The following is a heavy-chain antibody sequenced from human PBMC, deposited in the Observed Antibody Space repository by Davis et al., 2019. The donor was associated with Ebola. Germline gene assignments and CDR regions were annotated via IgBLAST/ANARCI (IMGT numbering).Heavy chain of an antibody. CDR3: ARDVGRDPIDY. V-gene: IGHV3-66*01. D-gene: IGHD5-24*01. CDR2: IYRGGST. Sequence: GESLKISCTASEFSFSIYAMSWVRQAPGKGLEWVSVIYRGGSTYYADSVKGRFTISRDTSKNTLFLQMNSLRAEDTAVYYCARDVGRDPIDYWGQGTLVTVSS. CDR1: EFSFSIYA. J-gene: IGHJ4*02.